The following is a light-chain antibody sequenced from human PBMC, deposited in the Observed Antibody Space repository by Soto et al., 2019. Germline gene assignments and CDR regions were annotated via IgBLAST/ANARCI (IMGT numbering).Light chain of an antibody. J-gene: IGLJ7*01. V-gene: IGLV2-23*02. CDR2: EVS. CDR3: CSYGGSRAV. CDR1: SSDVGSHNL. Sequence: QSALTQTASVSGSPGQSITISCTGTSSDVGSHNLVSWYQQHPGQAPKLMIYEVSKRPLGVSTRFSASKSGNTASLTISGLQAEDEADYYCCSYGGSRAVFGGGTKLTVL.